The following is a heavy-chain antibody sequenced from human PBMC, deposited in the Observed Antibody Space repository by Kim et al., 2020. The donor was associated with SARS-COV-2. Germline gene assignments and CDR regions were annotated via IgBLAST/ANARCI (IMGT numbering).Heavy chain of an antibody. CDR2: INPSDDRT. V-gene: IGHV1-46*01. Sequence: ASVKVSCKASGYPFTRNYIHWVREAPGQGLEWMGMINPSDDRTSFAQKFQGRVTVTSDKSASTVYMEVTTLRPEDTAVYFYGREIGTHLDTNYNFWTGYIDSWGQGTLVTVSS. D-gene: IGHD3-3*01. CDR3: GREIGTHLDTNYNFWTGYIDS. CDR1: GYPFTRNY. J-gene: IGHJ4*02.